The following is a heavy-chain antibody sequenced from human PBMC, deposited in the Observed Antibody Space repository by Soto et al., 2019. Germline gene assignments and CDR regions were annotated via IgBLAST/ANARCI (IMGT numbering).Heavy chain of an antibody. CDR3: ASSAYCGRDCYSPSAEYFQH. CDR1: GGSISSGGYS. D-gene: IGHD2-21*02. Sequence: QLQLQESGSGLVKPSQTLSLTCAVSGGSISSGGYSWSWIRQPPGKGLEWIGYIYHSGSTYYNPSLQSRVTISVDRSKNQCSLKLSPVTAADTAVYYCASSAYCGRDCYSPSAEYFQHWGHGTLVTVSS. CDR2: IYHSGST. J-gene: IGHJ1*01. V-gene: IGHV4-30-2*01.